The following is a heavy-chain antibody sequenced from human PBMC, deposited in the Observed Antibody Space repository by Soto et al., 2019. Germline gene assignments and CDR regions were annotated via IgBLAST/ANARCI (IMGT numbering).Heavy chain of an antibody. CDR3: ARGALRAYYLDY. J-gene: IGHJ4*02. CDR2: IKGVESNT. V-gene: IGHV3-74*01. Sequence: EAQLVESGGGLVQPGGSLRLSCAASGFTFSTYWMHWVRQAPGGGLVWVSRIKGVESNTNYADSVKGRFTISRDNAKNTVYLQMNSLRAEDTAIYYCARGALRAYYLDYWGQGVLVTVSS. CDR1: GFTFSTYW. D-gene: IGHD3-10*01.